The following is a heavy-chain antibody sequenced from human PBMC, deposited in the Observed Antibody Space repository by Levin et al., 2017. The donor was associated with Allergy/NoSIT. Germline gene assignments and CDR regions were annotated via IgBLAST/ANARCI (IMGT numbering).Heavy chain of an antibody. D-gene: IGHD3-16*01. J-gene: IGHJ5*02. CDR3: ARKHGGNWFDP. CDR1: GLSLTNGRMA. CDR2: IFSNDAK. V-gene: IGHV2-26*01. Sequence: SGPTLVKPTETLTLTCSVSGLSLTNGRMAVSWIRQPPGKALEWLAHIFSNDAKSYSTSLKSRLTISKDPSKSQVVLIMTNMDPVDTATYFCARKHGGNWFDPWGQGTLVTVSS.